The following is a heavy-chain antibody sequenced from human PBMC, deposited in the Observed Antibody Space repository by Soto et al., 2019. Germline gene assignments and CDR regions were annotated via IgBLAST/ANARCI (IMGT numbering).Heavy chain of an antibody. D-gene: IGHD5-12*01. CDR3: AREVNIVATTYNWFDP. CDR2: IYYSGST. CDR1: GGSIGSYY. J-gene: IGHJ5*02. Sequence: SETLSLTCTVSGGSIGSYYWSWIRQPPGKGLEWIGYIYYSGSTNYNPSLKSRVTISVDTSKNQFSLKLSSVTAADTAVYYCAREVNIVATTYNWFDPWGQGTLVTVSS. V-gene: IGHV4-59*01.